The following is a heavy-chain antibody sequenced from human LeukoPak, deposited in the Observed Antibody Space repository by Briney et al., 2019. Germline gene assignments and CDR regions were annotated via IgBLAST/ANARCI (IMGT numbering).Heavy chain of an antibody. J-gene: IGHJ4*02. D-gene: IGHD6-6*01. CDR3: ARHRAYSSSSPFDY. V-gene: IGHV4-59*08. Sequence: SETLSLTCSVSGGSLSSLYWSWIRQPPGKGLEWIGYIYYTGSTNYNPSLKSRVTMFVDMSKNQFSLRLSSVTAADTAVYYCARHRAYSSSSPFDYWGQGTLVTVSS. CDR2: IYYTGST. CDR1: GGSLSSLY.